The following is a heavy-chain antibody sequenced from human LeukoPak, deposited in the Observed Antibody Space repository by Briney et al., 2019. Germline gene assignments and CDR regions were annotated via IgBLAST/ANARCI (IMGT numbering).Heavy chain of an antibody. V-gene: IGHV4-39*01. Sequence: SETLSLTCTVSGGSISSSSYYWGWIRQPPGKGLEWIGSIYYSRSTYYNPSLKSRVTISVDTSKNQFSLKLSSVTAADTAVYYCARKGSSGWYDPLYFDYWGQGTLVTVSS. J-gene: IGHJ4*02. CDR3: ARKGSSGWYDPLYFDY. CDR2: IYYSRST. D-gene: IGHD6-19*01. CDR1: GGSISSSSYY.